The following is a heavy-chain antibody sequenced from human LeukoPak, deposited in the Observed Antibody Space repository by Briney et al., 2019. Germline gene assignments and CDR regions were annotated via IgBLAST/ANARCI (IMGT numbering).Heavy chain of an antibody. CDR2: ISSSSSYI. D-gene: IGHD1-14*01. V-gene: IGHV3-21*01. CDR3: ARRKEGYYYYMDV. J-gene: IGHJ6*03. Sequence: GGSLRLSCAASGFTFSSYSMNWVRQAPGKGLEWVSSISSSSSYIYYADSVKGRFTISRDNAKNSLYLQMNSLRAEDTAVYYCARRKEGYYYYMDVWGKGTTVTVSS. CDR1: GFTFSSYS.